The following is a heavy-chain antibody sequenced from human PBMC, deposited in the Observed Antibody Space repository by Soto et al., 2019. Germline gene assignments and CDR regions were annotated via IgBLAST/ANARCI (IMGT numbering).Heavy chain of an antibody. J-gene: IGHJ4*02. CDR3: AKPTVAGSNDLDY. V-gene: IGHV3-30*18. Sequence: PGGSLRLSCAASGFTFSSYGMHWVRQAPGKGLEWVAVMSYDGSNKYYADSVKGRFTISRDNSRNTLYLQMNGLRADDTAVYYCAKPTVAGSNDLDYWGQGTLVTVSS. D-gene: IGHD6-19*01. CDR2: MSYDGSNK. CDR1: GFTFSSYG.